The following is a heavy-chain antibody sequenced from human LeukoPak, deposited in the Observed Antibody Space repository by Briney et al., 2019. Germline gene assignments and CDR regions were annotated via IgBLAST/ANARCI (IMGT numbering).Heavy chain of an antibody. Sequence: SETLSLTCTVSDDSISSYYWSWIRQPPGKGLEWIGYVSYSGRTYYNPSLKSRVTISVDSSKNQFSLKLSSVTAADTAVYYCARQKGGNLPFDYWGQGTLVTVSS. CDR3: ARQKGGNLPFDY. D-gene: IGHD4-23*01. V-gene: IGHV4-59*08. CDR2: VSYSGRT. J-gene: IGHJ4*02. CDR1: DDSISSYY.